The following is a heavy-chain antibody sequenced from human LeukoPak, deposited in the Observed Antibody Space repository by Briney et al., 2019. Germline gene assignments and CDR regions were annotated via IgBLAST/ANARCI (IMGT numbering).Heavy chain of an antibody. J-gene: IGHJ3*02. Sequence: GGSLRLSCAAPGFTFSSYAMHWVRQAPGKGLEWVAVISYDGSNKYYADSVKGRFTISRDNSKNTLYLQMNSLRAEDTAVYYCAIGYGGYLSQSAFDIWGQGTLLTVSS. CDR2: ISYDGSNK. V-gene: IGHV3-30-3*01. CDR3: AIGYGGYLSQSAFDI. CDR1: GFTFSSYA. D-gene: IGHD5-12*01.